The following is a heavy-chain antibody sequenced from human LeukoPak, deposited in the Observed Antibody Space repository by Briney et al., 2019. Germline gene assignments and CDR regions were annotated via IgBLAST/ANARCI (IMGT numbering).Heavy chain of an antibody. V-gene: IGHV4-59*01. CDR3: ARDGGSGGRLFDS. CDR1: DVSFSTYY. J-gene: IGHJ4*02. Sequence: SETLSLTCTVSDVSFSTYYWSWIRQPPGKGQEWIGYIYYSGTTNYNPSLKSRVTISVDTSKNQFSLRLSSVTAADTAVYYCARDGGSGGRLFDSWGQGTLVTVSS. CDR2: IYYSGTT. D-gene: IGHD2-15*01.